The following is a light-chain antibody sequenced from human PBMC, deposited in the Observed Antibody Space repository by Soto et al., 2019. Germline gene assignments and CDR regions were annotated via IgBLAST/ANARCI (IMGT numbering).Light chain of an antibody. CDR2: GAS. V-gene: IGKV3-20*01. CDR3: QQYGGSPGCT. Sequence: EIVLTQSPGTLSLSPGERATLSCRASQSVSSSYLAWYQQKPGQAPRLLIYGASSRATGIPDRFSGSGSGTDLTLTISRLEPEDFAVYYCQQYGGSPGCTFGQGTKLEIK. J-gene: IGKJ2*02. CDR1: QSVSSSY.